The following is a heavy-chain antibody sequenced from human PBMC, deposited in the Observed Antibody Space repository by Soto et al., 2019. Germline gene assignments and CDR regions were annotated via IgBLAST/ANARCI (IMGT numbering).Heavy chain of an antibody. Sequence: GGSLRLSSVVSEFGVSNNFMTWVRQAPGKGLEWVSRIYSGGGTSYADTVKGRFTISRDKSKNTLYLQMNSLRGDDTAVYYCATSPTEGYWGQGTPVTVSS. CDR1: EFGVSNNF. V-gene: IGHV3-66*01. CDR2: IYSGGGT. CDR3: ATSPTEGY. D-gene: IGHD2-2*01. J-gene: IGHJ4*02.